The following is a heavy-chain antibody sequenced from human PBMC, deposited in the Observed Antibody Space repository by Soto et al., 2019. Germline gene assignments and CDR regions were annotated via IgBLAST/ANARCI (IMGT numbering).Heavy chain of an antibody. V-gene: IGHV1-18*01. D-gene: IGHD3-3*01. Sequence: ASVKVSCKASGYTFTSYGISWVRQAPGQGLEWMGWISAYNGNTNYAQKLQGRVTMTTDTSTSTAYMELRSLRSDDTAVYYCARVGRITIFGVVPGADSWGQGTMVTVSS. J-gene: IGHJ3*02. CDR3: ARVGRITIFGVVPGADS. CDR2: ISAYNGNT. CDR1: GYTFTSYG.